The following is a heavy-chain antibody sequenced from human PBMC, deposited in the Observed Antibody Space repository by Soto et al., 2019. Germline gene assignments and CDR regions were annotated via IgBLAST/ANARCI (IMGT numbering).Heavy chain of an antibody. J-gene: IGHJ5*02. CDR2: INQDGSEK. CDR3: RSGDSTSYT. Sequence: QPGGSLRLSCVTSGFSFSTFWLDWVRQAPGKGLEWVANINQDGSEKYYVDSVKGRFTISRDNAQSSLYLQMNSLRVEDTAVYYCRSGDSTSYTWGQGTLVTVSS. V-gene: IGHV3-7*01. D-gene: IGHD2-2*01. CDR1: GFSFSTFW.